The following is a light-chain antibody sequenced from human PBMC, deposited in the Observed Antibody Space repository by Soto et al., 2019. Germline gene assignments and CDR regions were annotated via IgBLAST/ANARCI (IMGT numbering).Light chain of an antibody. Sequence: QSALTQPATVYGSPGQSITISCTGSSRDLGGFNYVSWYQIHPGKAPRLIVYEVSNRPSGVSNRFSGSKSGNTASLTISGLQADDEAVYFCSSYTSSSIFYVFGSGTKVTVL. CDR3: SSYTSSSIFYV. J-gene: IGLJ1*01. CDR2: EVS. V-gene: IGLV2-14*01. CDR1: SRDLGGFNY.